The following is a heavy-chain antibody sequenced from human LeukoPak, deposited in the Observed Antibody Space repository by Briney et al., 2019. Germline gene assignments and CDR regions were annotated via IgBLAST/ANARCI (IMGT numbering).Heavy chain of an antibody. J-gene: IGHJ4*02. Sequence: GGSLRLSCAASGFTFSSYAMSWVRQAPGKGLEWVSAISGSGGSTYYADSVKGRFTISRDNSKNTLYLQMNSLRAEDPAVYYCATNLRRYSSGWYFDYWGQGTLVTVSS. V-gene: IGHV3-23*01. CDR1: GFTFSSYA. D-gene: IGHD6-19*01. CDR2: ISGSGGST. CDR3: ATNLRRYSSGWYFDY.